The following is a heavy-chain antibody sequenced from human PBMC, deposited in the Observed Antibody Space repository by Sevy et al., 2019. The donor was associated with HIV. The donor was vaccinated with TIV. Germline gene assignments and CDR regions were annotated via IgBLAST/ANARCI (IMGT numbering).Heavy chain of an antibody. Sequence: GGSLRLSCRASGFNCGDYPMSWFRQAPGKGLAWVGFIRSKASGGTTQYAASVKGRFTISRDDSESIAYLQMKSLKIEEAAVYYCSKGGSGTGWFDPWGQGTLVTLSS. D-gene: IGHD3-10*01. CDR2: IRSKASGGTT. J-gene: IGHJ5*02. V-gene: IGHV3-49*03. CDR1: GFNCGDYP. CDR3: SKGGSGTGWFDP.